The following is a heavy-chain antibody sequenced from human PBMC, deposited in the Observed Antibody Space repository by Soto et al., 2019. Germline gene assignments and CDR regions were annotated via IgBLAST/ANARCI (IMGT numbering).Heavy chain of an antibody. CDR1: GGSFSGYY. CDR2: INHSGST. D-gene: IGHD6-13*01. Sequence: SETLSLTCAVYGGSFSGYYCSWFRQPPGKGLEWIGEINHSGSTNYNPSLKSRVTISVDTSKNQFSLKLSSVTAADTAVYYCARADSNYYGMDVWGQGTTVTVSS. V-gene: IGHV4-34*01. CDR3: ARADSNYYGMDV. J-gene: IGHJ6*02.